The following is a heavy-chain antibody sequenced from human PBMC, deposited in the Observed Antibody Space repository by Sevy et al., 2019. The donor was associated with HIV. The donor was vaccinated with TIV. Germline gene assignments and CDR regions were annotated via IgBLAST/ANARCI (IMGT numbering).Heavy chain of an antibody. CDR3: TRETTYYDASGPVPGDI. Sequence: GGSLRLSCAASIFTFNIYGMQWVRQAPGKGLEWVAYMRKDGLTTYYADSVKVRFTISRDSSKNTLYLQMNSLRIEDAALYYCTRETTYYDASGPVPGDIWGQGTMVTVSS. CDR1: IFTFNIYG. V-gene: IGHV3-30*02. D-gene: IGHD3-16*01. CDR2: MRKDGLTT. J-gene: IGHJ3*02.